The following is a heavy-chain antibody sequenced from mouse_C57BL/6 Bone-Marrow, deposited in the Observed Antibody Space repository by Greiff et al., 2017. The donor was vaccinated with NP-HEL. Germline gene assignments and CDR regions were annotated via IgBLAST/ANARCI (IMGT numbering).Heavy chain of an antibody. CDR2: IRLKSDNYAT. Sequence: EVKLVESGGGLVQPGGSMKLSCVASGFTFSNYWMNWVRQSPEKGLEWVAQIRLKSDNYATHYAESVKGRFTISRDDSKSSVYLQMNNLRAEDTGIYYCTEGHYYGSSPFAYWGQGTLVTVSA. CDR3: TEGHYYGSSPFAY. CDR1: GFTFSNYW. V-gene: IGHV6-3*01. D-gene: IGHD1-1*01. J-gene: IGHJ3*01.